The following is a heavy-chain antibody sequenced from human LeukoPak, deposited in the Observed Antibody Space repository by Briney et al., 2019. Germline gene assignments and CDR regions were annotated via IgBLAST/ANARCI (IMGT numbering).Heavy chain of an antibody. J-gene: IGHJ6*02. D-gene: IGHD3-10*01. CDR2: IGISGSKT. CDR1: EFDFSSHA. CDR3: ARVSGRILIWPQPFGDGLGV. Sequence: GGSLRLSCAASEFDFSSHAMTWVRQAPGKGLEWVSAIGISGSKTYYADSVRGRFTISRDDSKNMLYLQMNSLRAEDTAIYYCARVSGRILIWPQPFGDGLGVWGQGTTVTVSS. V-gene: IGHV3-23*01.